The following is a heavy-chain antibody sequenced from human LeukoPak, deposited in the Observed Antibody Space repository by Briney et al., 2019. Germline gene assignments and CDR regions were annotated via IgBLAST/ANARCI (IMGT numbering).Heavy chain of an antibody. Sequence: GGSLRLSCAASGFTFSSYSMNWVRQAPGKGLEWVSSITSTSSYINYADSVKGRFTISRDNAKNSLYLQMNSLRAEDTAVYYCARAGGASDYWGRGTLVTVSS. CDR2: ITSTSSYI. V-gene: IGHV3-21*01. CDR1: GFTFSSYS. CDR3: ARAGGASDY. D-gene: IGHD4-23*01. J-gene: IGHJ4*02.